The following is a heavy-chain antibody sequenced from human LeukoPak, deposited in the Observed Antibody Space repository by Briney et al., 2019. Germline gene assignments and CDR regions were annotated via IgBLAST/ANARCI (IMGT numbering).Heavy chain of an antibody. D-gene: IGHD3-22*01. Sequence: EGSLILSCAASGFTFSSYAMSWFRQAPGKGLEWVSAISGSGGSTYYADSVKGRFTISRDNSKNTLYLQMNSLRAEDKAVYYCATGLYDSSGKKPHYYYAMDLWARG. V-gene: IGHV3-23*01. CDR3: ATGLYDSSGKKPHYYYAMDL. CDR1: GFTFSSYA. J-gene: IGHJ6*02. CDR2: ISGSGGST.